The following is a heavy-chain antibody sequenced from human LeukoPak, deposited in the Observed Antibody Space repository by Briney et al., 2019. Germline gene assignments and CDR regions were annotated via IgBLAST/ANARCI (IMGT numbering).Heavy chain of an antibody. J-gene: IGHJ4*02. CDR2: IIPILGIA. CDR3: ARAASSGYLPY. D-gene: IGHD3-22*01. CDR1: GGTFSSYT. V-gene: IGHV1-69*02. Sequence: ASVKVSCKASGGTFSSYTISWVRQAPGQGLEWMGRIIPILGIANYAQKFQGRVTITADKSMSTAYMELSSLRSEDTAVYYCARAASSGYLPYWGQGTLVTVSS.